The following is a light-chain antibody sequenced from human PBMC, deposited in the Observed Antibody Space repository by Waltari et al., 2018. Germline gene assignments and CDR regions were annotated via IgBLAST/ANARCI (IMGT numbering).Light chain of an antibody. V-gene: IGLV2-14*01. CDR3: SSYASSSTLWV. Sequence: QSALTQPASVSGSPGQPITISCTGTSSDVGGYKYVSWYQQHPGKAPKRMSYEVSKRPSGIFSRFSVSKSGNMASLTISGLQAEDEADYYCSSYASSSTLWVFGGGTKLTVL. J-gene: IGLJ3*02. CDR2: EVS. CDR1: SSDVGGYKY.